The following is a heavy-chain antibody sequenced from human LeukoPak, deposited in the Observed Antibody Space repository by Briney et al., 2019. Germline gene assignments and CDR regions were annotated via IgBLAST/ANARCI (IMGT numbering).Heavy chain of an antibody. V-gene: IGHV4-4*02. CDR1: GGSISSSNW. Sequence: SETLSLTCAVSGGSISSSNWWSWVRQPPGKGLEWIGEIYHSGSTNYNPSLKSRVTISVDKSKNQFSLKLSSVTAADTAVYYCARVGTKAVAGYYFDYWGQGTLVTVSS. D-gene: IGHD6-19*01. CDR2: IYHSGST. CDR3: ARVGTKAVAGYYFDY. J-gene: IGHJ4*02.